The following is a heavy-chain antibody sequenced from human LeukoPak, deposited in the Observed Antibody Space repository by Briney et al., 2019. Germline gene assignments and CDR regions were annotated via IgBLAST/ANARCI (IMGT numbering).Heavy chain of an antibody. V-gene: IGHV3-30*02. J-gene: IGHJ4*02. Sequence: AGGSLRLSCAASGFTFSSFGMHWVRQAPGKGLEWVAFIRFDGSNKYYADSVKGRFTISRDNSKNTLFLQVNSLRAEDTAVYYCARPGGDGFGDGLDYWGQGTLVTVSS. CDR1: GFTFSSFG. CDR3: ARPGGDGFGDGLDY. CDR2: IRFDGSNK. D-gene: IGHD5-24*01.